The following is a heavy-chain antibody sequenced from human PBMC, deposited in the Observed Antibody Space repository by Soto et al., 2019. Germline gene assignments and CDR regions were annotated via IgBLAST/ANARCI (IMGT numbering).Heavy chain of an antibody. V-gene: IGHV4-30-2*01. CDR3: ASSGYSYGNYFDY. CDR2: IYHSGST. D-gene: IGHD5-18*01. CDR1: GGSISSGGYS. Sequence: PSETLSLTCAVSGGSISSGGYSWSWIRQPPGKGLEWIGYIYHSGSTYYNPSLKSRVTISVDRSKNQFSLKLSSVTAADTAVYYCASSGYSYGNYFDYWGQGTLVTVSS. J-gene: IGHJ4*02.